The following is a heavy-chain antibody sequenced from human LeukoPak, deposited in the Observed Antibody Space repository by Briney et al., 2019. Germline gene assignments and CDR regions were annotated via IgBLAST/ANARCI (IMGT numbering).Heavy chain of an antibody. V-gene: IGHV4-38-2*02. CDR3: ARGVDYYDSSGYYFDY. CDR2: IYHSGST. Sequence: PSETLSLTCTVSGYSISSGYYWGWIRPPPGKGLEWIGSIYHSGSTYYNPSLKSRASISVDTSKTQFSLKLSSVTAADTAVYYCARGVDYYDSSGYYFDYWGQGTLVTVST. J-gene: IGHJ4*02. D-gene: IGHD3-22*01. CDR1: GYSISSGYY.